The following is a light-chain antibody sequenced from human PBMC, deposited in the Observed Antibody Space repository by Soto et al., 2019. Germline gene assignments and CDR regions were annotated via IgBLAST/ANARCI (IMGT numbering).Light chain of an antibody. J-gene: IGKJ4*01. CDR2: AAS. CDR1: QGIGVY. Sequence: DIQMTQSPSSLSASLGDRVTITCRASQGIGVYLAWFQQKPGNVPRLLIYAASTFQSGVPSRFSGSGSGTDFTLTISSLQPEDVTTYYCQKYNSAPLTFGGGTKVEIK. V-gene: IGKV1-27*01. CDR3: QKYNSAPLT.